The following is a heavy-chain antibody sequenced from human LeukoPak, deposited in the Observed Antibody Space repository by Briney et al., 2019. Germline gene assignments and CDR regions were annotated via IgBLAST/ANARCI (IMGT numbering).Heavy chain of an antibody. J-gene: IGHJ3*02. CDR2: ISSSSSYI. V-gene: IGHV3-21*01. Sequence: GGSLRLSCAASGFTFSSYSMNWVRQAPGKGLEWVSSISSSSSYIYYADSVKGRFTISRDNAKNSLYLQMNSLRAEDTAVYYCARPLSETGSNDAFDIWGQGTMVTVSS. CDR3: ARPLSETGSNDAFDI. D-gene: IGHD3-10*01. CDR1: GFTFSSYS.